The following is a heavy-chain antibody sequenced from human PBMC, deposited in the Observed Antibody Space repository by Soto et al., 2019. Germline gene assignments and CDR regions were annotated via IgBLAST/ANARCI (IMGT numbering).Heavy chain of an antibody. CDR2: INTVNGHT. Sequence: ASVKVSCKASGYIFTDYPIHWVRQAPGQRLEWMGWINTVNGHTKYSQNFQGTVTITGDTSPSTAHMELSSLRSEDTAVYYCARGSDCPFDPWGEGTLVTVSS. CDR3: ARGSDCPFDP. J-gene: IGHJ5*02. CDR1: GYIFTDYP. V-gene: IGHV1-3*04. D-gene: IGHD5-12*01.